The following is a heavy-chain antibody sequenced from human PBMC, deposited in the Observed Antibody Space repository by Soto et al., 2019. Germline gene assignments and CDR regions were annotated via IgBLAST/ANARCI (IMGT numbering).Heavy chain of an antibody. CDR1: GFTFSSYA. CDR3: VRGRVGTGAFDI. D-gene: IGHD1-1*01. CDR2: TNGDGTKT. Sequence: EVQLVESGGGLQQPGGSLRLSCSASGFTFSSYAMRWVRRTPGEGLEWVSATNGDGTKTYVAESVKGRFTISRDNSMNTLFLEMHRLRVVDTAVYHCVRGRVGTGAFDIWGQGTLVTVSS. J-gene: IGHJ3*02. V-gene: IGHV3-23*04.